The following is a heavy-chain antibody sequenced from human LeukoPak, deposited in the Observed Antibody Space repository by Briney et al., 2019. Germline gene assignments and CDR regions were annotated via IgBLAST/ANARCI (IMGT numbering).Heavy chain of an antibody. Sequence: PSETLSLTCSVSGGSITSSSHYWGWIRQPPGKGLEWIASIYYSGDAYYNPSLKSRVTTSVDTSKSQFSLRLSSVTAADTAVYYCARDHYNFDWLLQTSNDAFDIWGQGTMVTVSS. CDR1: GGSITSSSHY. J-gene: IGHJ3*02. CDR3: ARDHYNFDWLLQTSNDAFDI. D-gene: IGHD3-9*01. CDR2: IYYSGDA. V-gene: IGHV4-39*07.